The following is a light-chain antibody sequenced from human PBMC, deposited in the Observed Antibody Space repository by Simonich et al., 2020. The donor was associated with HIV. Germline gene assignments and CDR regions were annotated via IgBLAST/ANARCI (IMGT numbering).Light chain of an antibody. Sequence: QSALTQPASVSGSPGQSITISCTGTSSDVGGYNYVSWYQPYPGKSPKLLIYDVRKRPSGVSSRFSGSKSGNTASLTISRLQAEDEADYYCCSYAGSSTWVFGGGTKLTVL. CDR3: CSYAGSSTWV. V-gene: IGLV2-23*02. J-gene: IGLJ2*01. CDR2: DVR. CDR1: SSDVGGYNY.